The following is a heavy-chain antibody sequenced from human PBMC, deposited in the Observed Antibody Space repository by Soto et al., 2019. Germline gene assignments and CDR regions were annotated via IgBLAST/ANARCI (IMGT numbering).Heavy chain of an antibody. D-gene: IGHD6-6*01. CDR3: ARDFEDGGQLVGGSEH. J-gene: IGHJ4*02. CDR2: ISGYNGNT. Sequence: QVQLVQSGAEVKQTGASVRVSWKTSGYSFTRFGISWVRQAPGQGLEWMGWISGYNGNTIAAQKVQDRVTMTRDTPTTTFYIEVRRLKSNDTAVYFCARDFEDGGQLVGGSEHWGLGTLVTVSS. V-gene: IGHV1-18*01. CDR1: GYSFTRFG.